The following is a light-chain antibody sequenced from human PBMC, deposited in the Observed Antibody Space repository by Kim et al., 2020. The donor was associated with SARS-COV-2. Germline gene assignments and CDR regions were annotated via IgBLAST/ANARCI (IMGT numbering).Light chain of an antibody. J-gene: IGKJ4*01. Sequence: EIVMTQSAATLSVSPGERATLSCRASQSITSDLAWYQHKPGQAPRLLMYDTSTRATRIPARFSGSGSGTEFTLTISSLQSEDFAVYYCQQYNRWPLTFGGGTKVDIK. CDR2: DTS. CDR3: QQYNRWPLT. CDR1: QSITSD. V-gene: IGKV3-15*01.